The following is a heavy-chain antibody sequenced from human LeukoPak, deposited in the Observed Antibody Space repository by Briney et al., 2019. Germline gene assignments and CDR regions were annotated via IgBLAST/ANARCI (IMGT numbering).Heavy chain of an antibody. D-gene: IGHD5-18*01. Sequence: SEPLSLTCAVYGGSFSGYYWSWIPQPPGKALEWIGEINHSGSNNYNPPLKSRVTISVGTSKNQFSLKLSSVTAADTAVYYCSRWIQLWLRSGFDLWGRGTLVTVSS. V-gene: IGHV4-34*01. J-gene: IGHJ2*01. CDR1: GGSFSGYY. CDR2: INHSGSN. CDR3: SRWIQLWLRSGFDL.